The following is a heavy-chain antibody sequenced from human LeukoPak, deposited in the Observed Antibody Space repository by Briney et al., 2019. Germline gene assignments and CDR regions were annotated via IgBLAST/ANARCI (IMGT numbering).Heavy chain of an antibody. D-gene: IGHD5-18*01. Sequence: GGSLRLSCAASGFTFGSYAMHWVRQAPGKGLEWVAVISYDGSNKYYADSVKGRFTISRDNSKNTLYLQMNSLRAEDTAVYYCARDNTHTQFHTAMDIGIDYWGQGTLVTVSS. CDR3: ARDNTHTQFHTAMDIGIDY. J-gene: IGHJ4*02. V-gene: IGHV3-30-3*01. CDR2: ISYDGSNK. CDR1: GFTFGSYA.